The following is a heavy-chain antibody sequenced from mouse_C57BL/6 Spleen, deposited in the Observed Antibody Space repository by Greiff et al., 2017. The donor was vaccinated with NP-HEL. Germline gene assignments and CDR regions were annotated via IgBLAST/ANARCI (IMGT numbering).Heavy chain of an antibody. D-gene: IGHD1-1*01. CDR1: GYTFTSYW. CDR3: AREGAYYGSSGNFDY. J-gene: IGHJ2*01. CDR2: IYPSDSET. Sequence: VQLQQSGAELVRPGSSVKLSCKASGYTFTSYWMDWVKQRPGQGLDWIGNIYPSDSETHYNQKFKDKATLTVDKSSSTAYIQLSSLTSEDSAVYYCAREGAYYGSSGNFDYWGQGTTLTVSS. V-gene: IGHV1-61*01.